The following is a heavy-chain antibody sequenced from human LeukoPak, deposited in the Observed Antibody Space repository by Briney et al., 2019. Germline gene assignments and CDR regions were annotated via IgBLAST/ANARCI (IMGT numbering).Heavy chain of an antibody. J-gene: IGHJ6*04. CDR2: INHKKGGT. CDR3: ARERLGELSPNYYYYYGMDV. V-gene: IGHV1-2*04. Sequence: ASVKVSCMASGYTFTGCYMHWVRQAPGQGVEWMGWINHKKGGTNYAQKFQGWVTMTRDTSISTAYMELGRLRSDDTAVYYCARERLGELSPNYYYYYGMDVWGKGTTVTVSS. D-gene: IGHD3-16*02. CDR1: GYTFTGCY.